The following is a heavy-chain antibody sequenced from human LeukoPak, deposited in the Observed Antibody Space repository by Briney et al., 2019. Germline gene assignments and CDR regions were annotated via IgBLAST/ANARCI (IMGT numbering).Heavy chain of an antibody. V-gene: IGHV1-2*02. CDR1: GYTFTGYY. Sequence: GASVKVSCKASGYTFTGYYIHWVRQAPGQGLEWMGWINPNSGGANYAQKFQGRVTMTRDTSISTAYMELSWLRSDDRAIYYCARAVDSGNYRYWYFDLWGSGTLVTVSS. CDR2: INPNSGGA. CDR3: ARAVDSGNYRYWYFDL. J-gene: IGHJ2*01. D-gene: IGHD1-26*01.